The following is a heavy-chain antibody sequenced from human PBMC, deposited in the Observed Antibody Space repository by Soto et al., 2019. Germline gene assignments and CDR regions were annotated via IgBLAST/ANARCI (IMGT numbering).Heavy chain of an antibody. D-gene: IGHD1-7*01. V-gene: IGHV1-69*12. J-gene: IGHJ6*02. CDR2: IIPIFGTA. CDR1: GGTFSSYA. Sequence: QVQLVQSGAEVKKPGSSVKVSCKASGGTFSSYAISWVRQAPGQGLEWMGGIIPIFGTANYAQKFQGRVTIPADDAPSTAYMERSSLRSEDTAVYYCARRGTDSYYYYGMDVWGQGATVTVS. CDR3: ARRGTDSYYYYGMDV.